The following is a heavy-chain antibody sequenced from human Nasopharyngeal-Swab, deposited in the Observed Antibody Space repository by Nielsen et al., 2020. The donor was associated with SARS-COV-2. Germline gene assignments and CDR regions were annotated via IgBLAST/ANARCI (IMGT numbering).Heavy chain of an antibody. Sequence: GESLKISCAASGFTFRSYDMHWVRQAPAKGLEWVSAIGNAGDTYYQVSAKGRFTISRKNAKNSLYLQMNSLIASDTAVYYCSRYLGTGIVGANPFDYWGQGTLVTVSS. V-gene: IGHV3-13*01. J-gene: IGHJ4*02. D-gene: IGHD1-26*01. CDR3: SRYLGTGIVGANPFDY. CDR1: GFTFRSYD. CDR2: IGNAGDT.